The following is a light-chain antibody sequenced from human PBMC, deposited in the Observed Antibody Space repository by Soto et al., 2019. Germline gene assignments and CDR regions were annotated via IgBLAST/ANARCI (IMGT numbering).Light chain of an antibody. CDR1: QNVRSY. CDR2: ETS. CDR3: QQTFSTPRT. V-gene: IGKV1-39*01. J-gene: IGKJ1*01. Sequence: DTQMTQSPSSLAASVGDTLTITCRASQNVRSYVNWYQQRPGKAPNLLIYETSTLESGVPSRFSGDGYGTDFTLSISSLQPEDFAIYYCQQTFSTPRTFGQGTKVEI.